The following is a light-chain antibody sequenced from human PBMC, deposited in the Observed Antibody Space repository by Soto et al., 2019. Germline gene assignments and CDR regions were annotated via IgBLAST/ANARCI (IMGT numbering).Light chain of an antibody. CDR3: GAWDDSLRLYV. V-gene: IGLV1-51*01. CDR1: SSNIGKYY. Sequence: QSVLTQPPSVSAAPGQTVTISCSGSSSNIGKYYVSWYQQLPGEAPKLLIYDSNKRPSGIPERFSASRSGTSATLGITGLQPGDEDDYYCGAWDDSLRLYVFGPGTKLTVL. CDR2: DSN. J-gene: IGLJ1*01.